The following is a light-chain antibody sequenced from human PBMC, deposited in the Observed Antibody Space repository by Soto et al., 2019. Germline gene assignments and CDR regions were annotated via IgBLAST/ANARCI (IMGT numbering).Light chain of an antibody. CDR1: SSDIGDSNY. V-gene: IGLV2-14*03. CDR2: DVS. Sequence: QSALTQPASVSGSPGQSITISCTGTSSDIGDSNYVSWYQQHPGKAPKLVIYDVSNRPSGVSNRFSGSKSANTASLTIPGLQAEDEADYYCSSFRSSSTSYVFGTGTKLTVL. CDR3: SSFRSSSTSYV. J-gene: IGLJ1*01.